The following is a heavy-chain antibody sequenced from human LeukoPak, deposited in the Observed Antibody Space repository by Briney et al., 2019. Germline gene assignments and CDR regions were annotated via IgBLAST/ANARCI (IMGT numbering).Heavy chain of an antibody. CDR3: AKVGTGNQYGSGDFDY. CDR1: GFTFSSYN. D-gene: IGHD3-10*01. CDR2: ISSSSSYI. Sequence: KPGGSLRLSCAASGFTFSSYNMSWVRQAPGKGLEWVSAISSSSSYIYNADSVKGRFIISRDDAKNLLHLEMNSLRVEDTAVYYCAKVGTGNQYGSGDFDYWGQGTLVTVSS. J-gene: IGHJ4*02. V-gene: IGHV3-21*01.